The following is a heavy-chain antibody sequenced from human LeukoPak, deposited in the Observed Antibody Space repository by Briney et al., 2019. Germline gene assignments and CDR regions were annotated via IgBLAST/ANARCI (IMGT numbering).Heavy chain of an antibody. CDR3: ARLKGGYCSGGSCYLYYFDY. Sequence: GGSLRLSCAASGFTFSSYEMNWVRQAPGKGLEWVSYISASGTTIYYADSVKGRFTISRDTAKNSLYLQMNSLRAEDTAVYYCARLKGGYCSGGSCYLYYFDYWGQGTLVTVSS. CDR2: ISASGTTI. J-gene: IGHJ4*02. D-gene: IGHD2-15*01. V-gene: IGHV3-48*03. CDR1: GFTFSSYE.